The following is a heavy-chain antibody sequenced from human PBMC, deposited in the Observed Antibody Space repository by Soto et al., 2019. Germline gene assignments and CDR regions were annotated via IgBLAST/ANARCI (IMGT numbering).Heavy chain of an antibody. Sequence: GGSLRLSCAASGFTFSSYEMNWVRQAPGKGLEWVSYISSSGSTIYYADSVKGRFTISRDNAKNSLYLQMNSLRAEDTAVYYCARDTIFGVVTSYYYYYGMDVWGQGTTVTVPS. D-gene: IGHD3-3*01. J-gene: IGHJ6*02. CDR2: ISSSGSTI. V-gene: IGHV3-48*03. CDR1: GFTFSSYE. CDR3: ARDTIFGVVTSYYYYYGMDV.